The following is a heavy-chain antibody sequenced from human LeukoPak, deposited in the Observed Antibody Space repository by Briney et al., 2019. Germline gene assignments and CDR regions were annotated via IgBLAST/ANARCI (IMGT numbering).Heavy chain of an antibody. D-gene: IGHD3-10*01. J-gene: IGHJ3*02. CDR2: ISSSSSYI. CDR1: GFTLSSYS. CDR3: ARVIDLLDYYGSGSYYRDAFDI. Sequence: GGSLRLSCAASGFTLSSYSMNWVRQAPGKGLEWVSSISSSSSYIYYADSVKGRFTISRDNAKNSLYLQMNSLRAEDTAVYYCARVIDLLDYYGSGSYYRDAFDIWGQGTMITVSS. V-gene: IGHV3-21*01.